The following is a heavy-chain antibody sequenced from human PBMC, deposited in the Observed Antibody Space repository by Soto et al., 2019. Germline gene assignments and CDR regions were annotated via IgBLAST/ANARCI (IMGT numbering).Heavy chain of an antibody. Sequence: QVQLVESGGGVVQPGRSLRLSCAASGFSFSTYGMHWVRQAPGKGLEWVAIISYDGSNQYYADSVKGRFTISRDNSKNTLYLQMNSLRPEDTAVYYCAKDQDYYFHTSVYFRESAFEFWGQGTMVTVSS. CDR2: ISYDGSNQ. CDR3: AKDQDYYFHTSVYFRESAFEF. CDR1: GFSFSTYG. D-gene: IGHD3-22*01. V-gene: IGHV3-30*18. J-gene: IGHJ3*01.